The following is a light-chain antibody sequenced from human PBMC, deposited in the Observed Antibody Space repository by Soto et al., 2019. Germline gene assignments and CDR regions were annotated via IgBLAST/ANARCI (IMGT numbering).Light chain of an antibody. V-gene: IGKV2-40*01. Sequence: DIVMTQTPLSLTVTPGEPASISCRSSQSLLDSDDGNTYLDWYLQKPGQSPQLLIYTVSYRASGVPDRFSGSGSGTDFTLKISRVEAEDVGVYYCMQRIEFPLTFGGGPKVDIK. CDR2: TVS. CDR1: QSLLDSDDGNTY. CDR3: MQRIEFPLT. J-gene: IGKJ4*01.